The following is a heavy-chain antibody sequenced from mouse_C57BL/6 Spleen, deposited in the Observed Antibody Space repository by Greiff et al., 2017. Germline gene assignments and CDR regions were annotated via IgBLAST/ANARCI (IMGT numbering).Heavy chain of an antibody. V-gene: IGHV2-3*01. J-gene: IGHJ2*01. CDR1: GFSLTSYG. CDR2: IWGDGST. Sequence: QVHVKQSGPGLVAPSQSLSITCTVSGFSLTSYGVSWVRQPPGKGLEWLGVIWGDGSTNYHSALISRLSISKDNSKSQVFLKLNSLQTDDTATYYCAKGGWDEGLNFDYWGQGTTLTVSS. CDR3: AKGGWDEGLNFDY. D-gene: IGHD4-1*01.